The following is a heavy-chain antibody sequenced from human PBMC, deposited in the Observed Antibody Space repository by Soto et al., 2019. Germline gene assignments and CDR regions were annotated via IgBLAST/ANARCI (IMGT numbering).Heavy chain of an antibody. D-gene: IGHD3-16*01. V-gene: IGHV4-4*02. CDR3: ATQTISYTWGV. Sequence: QVQLQESGPGLVKTSETLSLTCTVSGAPITTTKWWAWVRLPPGKGLEWIGELSRGDERSANPSLEGRFTMALDKSTNPSSLKLTSVTAAVTALSYCATQTISYTWGVWGRGTSVIVSP. CDR2: LSRGDER. J-gene: IGHJ6*04. CDR1: GAPITTTKW.